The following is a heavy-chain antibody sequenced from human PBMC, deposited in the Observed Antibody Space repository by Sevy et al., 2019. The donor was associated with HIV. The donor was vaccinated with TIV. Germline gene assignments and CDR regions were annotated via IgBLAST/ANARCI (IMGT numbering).Heavy chain of an antibody. CDR3: ARDTGGIGMDV. D-gene: IGHD6-13*01. Sequence: GGSLRLSCATSGFTFSSHWMSWVRQAPGKGLEWVANIKQDGSVKYYVDSVKGRFTISRDNAKNSLSLQMNSLRAEDTAVYYCARDTGGIGMDVWGQGTTVTVSS. CDR2: IKQDGSVK. CDR1: GFTFSSHW. V-gene: IGHV3-7*01. J-gene: IGHJ6*02.